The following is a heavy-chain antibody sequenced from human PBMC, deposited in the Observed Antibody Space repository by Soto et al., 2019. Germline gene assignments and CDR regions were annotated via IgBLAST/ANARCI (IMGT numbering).Heavy chain of an antibody. CDR3: ARCCYYDSSGYYYPNWFDP. CDR1: SGSISSGGYS. CDR2: IYHSGNT. V-gene: IGHV4-30-2*01. Sequence: QLQLQESGSGLVKPSQTLSLTCAVSSGSISSGGYSWSWVRQPPGKGLEWIGYIYHSGNTYYNPSLKSRVTISVGRSKNQFSLKLSSVTAADTAVYYCARCCYYDSSGYYYPNWFDPWGQGTLVTVSS. J-gene: IGHJ5*02. D-gene: IGHD3-22*01.